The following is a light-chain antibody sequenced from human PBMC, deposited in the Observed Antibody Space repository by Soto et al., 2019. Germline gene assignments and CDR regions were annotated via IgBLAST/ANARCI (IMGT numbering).Light chain of an antibody. CDR3: QQYDKWPYT. CDR1: QSVSSSF. V-gene: IGKV3-20*01. Sequence: EIVLTQSPGTLSLSPGERATLSCRASQSVSSSFLACHQQKPGQPPMLLICGASSRATGIPDRFSGSGSGTDFTLTISRLESEDFAVYYCQQYDKWPYTLGRGTKLEIK. CDR2: GAS. J-gene: IGKJ2*01.